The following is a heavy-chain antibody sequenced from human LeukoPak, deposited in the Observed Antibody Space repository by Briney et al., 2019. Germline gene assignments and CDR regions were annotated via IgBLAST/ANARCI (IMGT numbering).Heavy chain of an antibody. CDR1: GGSISSSSYY. V-gene: IGHV4-39*07. CDR2: IYYSGNT. Sequence: SETLSLTCTVSGGSISSSSYYWGWIRQPPGKGLEWIGSIYYSGNTYYNPSLKSRVTISVDTSKNQFSLKLSSVTAADTAVYYCARGKSGYSSSYYYMDVWGKGTTVTVSS. CDR3: ARGKSGYSSSYYYMDV. D-gene: IGHD3-9*01. J-gene: IGHJ6*03.